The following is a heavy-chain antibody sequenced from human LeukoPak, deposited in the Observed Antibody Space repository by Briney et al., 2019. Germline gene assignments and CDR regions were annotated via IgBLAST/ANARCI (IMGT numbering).Heavy chain of an antibody. V-gene: IGHV4-38-2*01. Sequence: SETLSLTCAVSGYSISRGYYWGWIRQPPGKGLEWIGSIYQSGSTYYNPSLKSRVTISVDTSKNQFSLKLSSVTAADTAVYYCASASYGSGSYYRRGFDPWGQGTLVTVSS. J-gene: IGHJ5*02. D-gene: IGHD3-10*01. CDR1: GYSISRGYY. CDR3: ASASYGSGSYYRRGFDP. CDR2: IYQSGST.